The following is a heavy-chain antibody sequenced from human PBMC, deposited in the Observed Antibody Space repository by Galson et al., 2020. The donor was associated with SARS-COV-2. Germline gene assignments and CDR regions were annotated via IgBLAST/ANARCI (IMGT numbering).Heavy chain of an antibody. Sequence: VGSLRLSCAASGFTFSSYDMHWVRQATGKGLEWVSAIGTAGDTYYPGSVKGRFTISRENAKNSLYLQMNSLRAGDTAVYYCARAPIGLDSSGYKGAFDIWGQGTMVTVSS. CDR2: IGTAGDT. J-gene: IGHJ3*02. D-gene: IGHD3-22*01. CDR3: ARAPIGLDSSGYKGAFDI. CDR1: GFTFSSYD. V-gene: IGHV3-13*01.